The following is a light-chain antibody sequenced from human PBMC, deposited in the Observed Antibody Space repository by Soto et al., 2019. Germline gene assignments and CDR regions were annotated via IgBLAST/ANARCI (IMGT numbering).Light chain of an antibody. V-gene: IGKV3-15*01. CDR3: QHYLTWPLT. J-gene: IGKJ4*01. CDR2: DAS. Sequence: ELVLTQSPATLSVSPGERATLSCRASQGVGSTLAWYQQEPGRAPRLLIYDASTRATGIPARFSGAGSGTEFTLTISSLQSDDFADYYCQHYLTWPLTFGGGTRVEI. CDR1: QGVGST.